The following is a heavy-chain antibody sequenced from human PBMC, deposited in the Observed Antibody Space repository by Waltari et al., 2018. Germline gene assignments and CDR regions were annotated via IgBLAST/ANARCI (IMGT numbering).Heavy chain of an antibody. CDR2: VDPEDGET. J-gene: IGHJ2*01. Sequence: EVQLVQSGAEVKKPGATVKISCKASGYTFTAYYMPWVHQPPGKGLEWMGRVDPEDGETIYAEKFQGRVTITADTSTDTAYMELSSLRSEDTAVYYCATVDTAMAAPYWYFDLWGRGTLVTVSS. CDR3: ATVDTAMAAPYWYFDL. CDR1: GYTFTAYY. V-gene: IGHV1-69-2*01. D-gene: IGHD5-18*01.